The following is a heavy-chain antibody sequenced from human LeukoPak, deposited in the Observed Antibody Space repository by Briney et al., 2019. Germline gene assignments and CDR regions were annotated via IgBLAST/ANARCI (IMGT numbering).Heavy chain of an antibody. CDR1: GYTFTGYY. Sequence: ASVKVSCKASGYTFTGYYMHWVRQAPGKGLEWMGGFDPEDGETIYAQKFQGRVTMTEDTSTDTAYMELSSLRSEDTAVYYCASVWSGYYRQFFDYWGQGTLVTVSS. D-gene: IGHD3-3*01. CDR3: ASVWSGYYRQFFDY. V-gene: IGHV1-24*01. CDR2: FDPEDGET. J-gene: IGHJ4*02.